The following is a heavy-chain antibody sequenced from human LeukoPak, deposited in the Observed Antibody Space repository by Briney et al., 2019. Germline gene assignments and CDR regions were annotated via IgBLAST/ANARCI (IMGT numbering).Heavy chain of an antibody. CDR3: ARGTAYTEHCFFDY. D-gene: IGHD3-16*01. V-gene: IGHV1-2*02. CDR2: INPNSGDT. Sequence: ASVKGSCKASGYTFTGYYMHWVRQDPGQGPEWMGWINPNSGDTNYAQKFQGRVTMTWDTSISTAYMGLSRPKSDDTAIYYCARGTAYTEHCFFDYWGQGTLVTVSS. CDR1: GYTFTGYY. J-gene: IGHJ4*02.